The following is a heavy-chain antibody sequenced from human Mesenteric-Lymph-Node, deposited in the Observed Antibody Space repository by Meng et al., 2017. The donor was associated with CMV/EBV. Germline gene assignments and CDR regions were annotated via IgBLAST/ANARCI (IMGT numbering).Heavy chain of an antibody. CDR3: ARLKAADALYYGMDV. Sequence: ASVKVSCKTSGSTFTGYDINWVRQAPGQGLEWMGWMNPHSGNTGYAQKFQGRVTMTWDTSISTPYMELRGLRSEDTAVYYCARLKAADALYYGMDVWGQGTTVTVSS. CDR2: MNPHSGNT. D-gene: IGHD6-13*01. J-gene: IGHJ6*02. V-gene: IGHV1-8*01. CDR1: GSTFTGYD.